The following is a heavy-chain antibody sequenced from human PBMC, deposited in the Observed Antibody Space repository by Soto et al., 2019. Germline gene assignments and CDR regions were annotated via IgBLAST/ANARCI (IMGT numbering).Heavy chain of an antibody. CDR3: VRGGNPYHYATSGPGTFDK. CDR1: GDSVSGGDSY. J-gene: IGHJ4*02. V-gene: IGHV4-30-4*01. D-gene: IGHD3-22*01. CDR2: TAFSGYT. Sequence: QVQLQESGPGLVKPSQTLSLTCTVSGDSVSGGDSYWSWIRQPPGKAIEWIVYTAFSGYTSYTPSLKSRVTISVDMSKSQFSMSLTSVTAGDTAIYYCVRGGNPYHYATSGPGTFDKWGQGTLVSVSS.